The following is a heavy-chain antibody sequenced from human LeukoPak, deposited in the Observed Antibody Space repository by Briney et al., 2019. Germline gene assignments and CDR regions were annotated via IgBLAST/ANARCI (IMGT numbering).Heavy chain of an antibody. J-gene: IGHJ4*02. D-gene: IGHD2-15*01. CDR3: NTATVSSTSSSFDY. V-gene: IGHV1-69*10. Sequence: SVKVSCKASGYPFTGYYMHWVRQAPGQGLEWMGWINPILGIANYAQKFQGRVTITADESTSTAYMELSSLRSEDTAVYYCNTATVSSTSSSFDYWGQGTLVTVSS. CDR2: INPILGIA. CDR1: GYPFTGYY.